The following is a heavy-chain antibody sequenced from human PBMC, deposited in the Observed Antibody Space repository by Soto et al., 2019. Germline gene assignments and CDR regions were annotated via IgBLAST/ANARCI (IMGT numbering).Heavy chain of an antibody. J-gene: IGHJ4*02. V-gene: IGHV1-18*01. D-gene: IGHD3-22*01. CDR3: ARGCSSGYYYQ. CDR2: ISAYNGNT. CDR1: GFTFTSYG. Sequence: ASVKVSCKASGFTFTSYGISWVRQAPGQGLEWMGWISAYNGNTNFVQKLQGRVTMTTDTSTSTAYMELRSLRSVDTAVFYCARGCSSGYYYQWGQGTLVTVSS.